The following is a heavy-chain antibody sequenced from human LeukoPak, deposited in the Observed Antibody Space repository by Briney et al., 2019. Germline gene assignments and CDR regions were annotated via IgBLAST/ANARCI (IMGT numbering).Heavy chain of an antibody. D-gene: IGHD2-21*02. CDR1: GGSVSSGGYY. Sequence: SQTLSLTCTVSGGSVSSGGYYWSWIRQHPGKGLEWFGYIYYSGSTYYNPSLKSRVTISVDTSKNQFSLKLSSVTAADTAVYYCARDRYCGGDCLDAFDIWGQGTMVTVSS. V-gene: IGHV4-31*03. CDR2: IYYSGST. CDR3: ARDRYCGGDCLDAFDI. J-gene: IGHJ3*02.